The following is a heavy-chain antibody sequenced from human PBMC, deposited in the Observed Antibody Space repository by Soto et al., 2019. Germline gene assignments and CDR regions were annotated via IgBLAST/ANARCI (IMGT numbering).Heavy chain of an antibody. J-gene: IGHJ4*02. V-gene: IGHV1-69*08. CDR3: AREVYYYVSGAFFDS. Sequence: QVQLVQSGAEVKKPGSSVKVSCKASGGTFSSYTISWVRQAPGQGLEWMGRIIPILGIANYAQKFQGRVTITGEKPTGTPYRGVRTRSSEDPAVFSGAREVYYYVSGAFFDSWGRGPLV. CDR2: IIPILGIA. D-gene: IGHD3-10*01. CDR1: GGTFSSYT.